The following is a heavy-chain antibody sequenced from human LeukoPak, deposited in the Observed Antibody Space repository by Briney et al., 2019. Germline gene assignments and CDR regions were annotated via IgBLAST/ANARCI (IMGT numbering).Heavy chain of an antibody. CDR1: GFTFSSYG. J-gene: IGHJ6*03. CDR3: AKDAGFYYYMDV. Sequence: GGSVRLSCAASGFTFSSYGMHWVRQAPGKGLEWVAFIRYDGSNKYYADSVKGRFTISRDNTKNTLYLQMNSLRAEDTAVYYCAKDAGFYYYMDVWGKGTTVTVSS. V-gene: IGHV3-30*02. D-gene: IGHD5-12*01. CDR2: IRYDGSNK.